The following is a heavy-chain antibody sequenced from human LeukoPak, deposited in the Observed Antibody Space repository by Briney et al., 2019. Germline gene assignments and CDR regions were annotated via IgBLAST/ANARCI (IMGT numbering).Heavy chain of an antibody. J-gene: IGHJ4*02. CDR3: ASGTLTRDY. D-gene: IGHD4-11*01. Sequence: PSETLSLTCAVYGGSFSGYYWSWIRQPPGKGLEWIGYIYYSGSTNYNPSLKSRVTISVDTSKNQFSLKLSSVTAADTAVYYCASGTLTRDYWGQGTLVTVSS. V-gene: IGHV4-59*01. CDR1: GGSFSGYY. CDR2: IYYSGST.